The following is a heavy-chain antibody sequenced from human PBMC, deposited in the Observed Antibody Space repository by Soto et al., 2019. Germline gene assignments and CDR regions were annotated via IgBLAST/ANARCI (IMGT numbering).Heavy chain of an antibody. CDR3: ATGGGHCTNGVCYLHARGYFDL. CDR2: IIPIFGTA. D-gene: IGHD2-8*01. Sequence: QVPLVQSGAEVKKPGSSVKVSCKASGGTFSSYAISWVRQAPGQGLEWMGGIIPIFGTANYAQKFQGRVTITADESTSTAYMELSSLRSEDTAVYYCATGGGHCTNGVCYLHARGYFDLWGRGTLVTVSS. J-gene: IGHJ2*01. V-gene: IGHV1-69*01. CDR1: GGTFSSYA.